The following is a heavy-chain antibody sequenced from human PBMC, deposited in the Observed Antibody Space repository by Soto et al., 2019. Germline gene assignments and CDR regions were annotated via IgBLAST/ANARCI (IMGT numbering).Heavy chain of an antibody. J-gene: IGHJ4*02. D-gene: IGHD3-10*01. CDR2: INAGNGNT. CDR1: GYTFISYA. CDR3: ERDLNYGSGDY. V-gene: IGHV1-3*01. Sequence: ASVKVSCKASGYTFISYAMYWVRQAPGQRLEWMGWINAGNGNTKYSQKFQGRVTITRDTSASTAYMELSSLRSEDTAVYYCERDLNYGSGDYWGQPPLVTVSS.